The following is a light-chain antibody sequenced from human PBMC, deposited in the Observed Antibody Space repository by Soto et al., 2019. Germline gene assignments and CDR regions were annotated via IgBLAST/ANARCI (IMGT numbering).Light chain of an antibody. CDR2: KAS. CDR1: QTISSW. J-gene: IGKJ1*01. V-gene: IGKV1-5*03. CDR3: QQDNSYPRT. Sequence: QRTQSRSTIPPSVGDIVTISCRASQTISSWLAWYQQKPGKAPKLLIYKASTLKSGVPSRFSGSGSGTDFTLTISSLQPDDFATYYCQQDNSYPRTFGQGTKVDIK.